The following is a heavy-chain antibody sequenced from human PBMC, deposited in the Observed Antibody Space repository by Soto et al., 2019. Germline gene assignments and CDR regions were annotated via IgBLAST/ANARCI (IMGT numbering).Heavy chain of an antibody. D-gene: IGHD4-17*01. CDR2: ISSSSSTI. V-gene: IGHV3-48*01. CDR1: GFRFSFYS. CDR3: ARAPDGDFDY. Sequence: PGGSLGLSCAASGFRFSFYSMKWVRQAPGKGLEWLSYISSSSSTIYYADSVKGRFTISRDNAKNSLYLQMNSLRAEDTAVYYCARAPDGDFDYWGQGTLVTVSS. J-gene: IGHJ4*02.